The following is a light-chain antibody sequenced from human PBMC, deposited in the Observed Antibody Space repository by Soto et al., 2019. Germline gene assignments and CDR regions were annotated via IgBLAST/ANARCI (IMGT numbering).Light chain of an antibody. CDR2: DAS. CDR3: QQRSNCPPVN. Sequence: EIVLTQSPATLSLSPGERATLSCRASQSVSSYLAWYQQKPGQAPRLLIYDASNRATGIPARFSGSGSGTDFTLTISSLVPEDFAVYYCQQRSNCPPVNFSGGTKVEIK. CDR1: QSVSSY. J-gene: IGKJ4*01. V-gene: IGKV3-11*01.